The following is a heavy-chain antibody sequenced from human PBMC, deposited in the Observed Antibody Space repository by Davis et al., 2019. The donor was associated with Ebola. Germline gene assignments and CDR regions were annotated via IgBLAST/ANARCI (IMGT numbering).Heavy chain of an antibody. J-gene: IGHJ4*02. Sequence: MPSETLSLTCTVSGGSITGYYWSWIRQPPGKGLEWIGYIYYTGSTNYNPSLKSRVTISVDTSKNQFSLKLSSVTAADTAVYYCARGSTDTYYFDYWGQGTLVTVSS. CDR3: ARGSTDTYYFDY. CDR2: IYYTGST. CDR1: GGSITGYY. V-gene: IGHV4-59*12.